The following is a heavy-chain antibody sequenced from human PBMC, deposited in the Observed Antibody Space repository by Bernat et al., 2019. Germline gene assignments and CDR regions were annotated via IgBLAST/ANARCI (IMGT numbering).Heavy chain of an antibody. CDR2: ISSSSSYI. V-gene: IGHV3-21*01. D-gene: IGHD6-19*01. Sequence: EVQLVESGGGLVKPGGSLRLSCAASGFTFSSYSMNWVRQAPGKGLEWVSSISSSSSYIYYADSVKGRFTISRDNAKNSLYLQMNSLRAEDTAVYYCARIPGIAVGIRLLHPCDYWGQGTLVTVSS. J-gene: IGHJ4*02. CDR3: ARIPGIAVGIRLLHPCDY. CDR1: GFTFSSYS.